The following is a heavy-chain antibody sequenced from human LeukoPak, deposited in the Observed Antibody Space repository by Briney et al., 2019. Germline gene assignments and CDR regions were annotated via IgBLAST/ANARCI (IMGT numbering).Heavy chain of an antibody. CDR3: AITYITDAFDI. CDR2: IYYSGST. D-gene: IGHD1-14*01. Sequence: PSETLSLTCTVSGGSISSSSYYWGWIRQPPGKGLEWIGSIYYSGSTYYNPSLKSRVTISVDTSKNQFSLKLSSVTAADTAVYYCAITYITDAFDIWGQGTMVTVSS. V-gene: IGHV4-39*01. CDR1: GGSISSSSYY. J-gene: IGHJ3*02.